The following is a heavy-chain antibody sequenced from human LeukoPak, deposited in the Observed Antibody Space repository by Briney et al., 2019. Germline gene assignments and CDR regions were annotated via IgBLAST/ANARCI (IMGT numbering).Heavy chain of an antibody. CDR1: GFTFSNAW. CDR3: TTELRIAPGYYMDV. J-gene: IGHJ6*03. Sequence: GGSLRLSCAASGFTFSNAWMSWVRQAPGKGLEWVGRIKSKTDGGATDYAAPVKGRFTISRDDSKNTLYLQMNSLKTEDTAVYYCTTELRIAPGYYMDVWGKGTTATVSS. CDR2: IKSKTDGGAT. V-gene: IGHV3-15*01. D-gene: IGHD6-13*01.